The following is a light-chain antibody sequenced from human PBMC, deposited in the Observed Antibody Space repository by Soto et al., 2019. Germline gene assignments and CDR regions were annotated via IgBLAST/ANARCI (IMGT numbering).Light chain of an antibody. CDR3: QQYYSTPPF. Sequence: DIVLTQSPDSLAVSLGERATINCKSSQSVLYSSNNKNYLAWYQQKPGQPPKLLIYWASTRESGVPDRFSGSGSGTDCTLTVGSLQAEDVAVYYCQQYYSTPPFFGQGTKLEIK. CDR1: QSVLYSSNNKNY. CDR2: WAS. J-gene: IGKJ2*01. V-gene: IGKV4-1*01.